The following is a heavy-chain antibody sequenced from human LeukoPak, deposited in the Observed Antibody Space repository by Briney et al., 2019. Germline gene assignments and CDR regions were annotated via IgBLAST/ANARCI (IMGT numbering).Heavy chain of an antibody. Sequence: KPGGSLRLSCAASGFTFSSFEMNWVRQAPGKGLEWVSYISSRSSYTNYADSVKGRFTISRDNAKNSLYVQMNSLRAEDTAVYYCARGGVQTFIEGTYYYGSGSYYLDYWGQGTLVTVSS. CDR2: ISSRSSYT. D-gene: IGHD3-10*01. CDR3: ARGGVQTFIEGTYYYGSGSYYLDY. V-gene: IGHV3-21*05. CDR1: GFTFSSFE. J-gene: IGHJ4*02.